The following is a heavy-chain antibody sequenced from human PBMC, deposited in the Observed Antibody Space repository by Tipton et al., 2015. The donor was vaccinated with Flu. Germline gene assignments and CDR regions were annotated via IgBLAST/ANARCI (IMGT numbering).Heavy chain of an antibody. CDR2: IYSSGST. D-gene: IGHD4-11*01. Sequence: TLSLTCNVSGGSISSSSDYWGWIRQPPGKGLEWIGTIYSSGSTYFNPSLRSRVTISVDTSKNQFSLKVFSVTAADTAVYYCARRDYSNYVSEPKNCFDPWGQGILVTVSS. CDR1: GGSISSSSDY. V-gene: IGHV4-39*01. CDR3: ARRDYSNYVSEPKNCFDP. J-gene: IGHJ5*02.